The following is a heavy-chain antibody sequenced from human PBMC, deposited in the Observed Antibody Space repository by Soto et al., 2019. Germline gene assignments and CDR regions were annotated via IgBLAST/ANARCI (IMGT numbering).Heavy chain of an antibody. CDR3: ARGAEAAGTRVSRVYFQL. D-gene: IGHD6-13*01. V-gene: IGHV4-4*07. CDR1: GGSMSSFY. Sequence: SERLSLTCTVSGGSMSSFYWGWIRQPAGEGMEWLGRIYTDGRTIYNPSLESRVSMSIATSKSHFYLKVNSVTAADTAVYYCARGAEAAGTRVSRVYFQLWGPGTLVTV. J-gene: IGHJ1*01. CDR2: IYTDGRT.